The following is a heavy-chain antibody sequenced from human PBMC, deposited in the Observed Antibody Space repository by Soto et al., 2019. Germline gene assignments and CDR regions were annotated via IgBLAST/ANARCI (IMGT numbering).Heavy chain of an antibody. Sequence: GGSLRLSCAASGFTFSSYGMHWVRQAPGKGLEWVAVIWYDGSNKHYADPVKGRFTISRDNSKNTLSLQMNSLRVEDTAIYYCARDPPNYGDPYYYYGMDVWGQGTTVTVSS. CDR3: ARDPPNYGDPYYYYGMDV. J-gene: IGHJ6*02. CDR1: GFTFSSYG. D-gene: IGHD4-17*01. V-gene: IGHV3-33*01. CDR2: IWYDGSNK.